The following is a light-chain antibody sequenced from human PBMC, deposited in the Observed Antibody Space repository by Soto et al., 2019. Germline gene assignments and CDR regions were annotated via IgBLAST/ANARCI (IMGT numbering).Light chain of an antibody. Sequence: DIQMTQSPSPLYASVGDRVTITCRASQSISSWLAWYQQKPGKAPKLLIYKASSLESGVPSRFSGSGSGTEFTLTISSLQPDDFATYYCQQYNSYPYTVGQGTKLEIK. CDR1: QSISSW. CDR3: QQYNSYPYT. CDR2: KAS. V-gene: IGKV1-5*03. J-gene: IGKJ2*01.